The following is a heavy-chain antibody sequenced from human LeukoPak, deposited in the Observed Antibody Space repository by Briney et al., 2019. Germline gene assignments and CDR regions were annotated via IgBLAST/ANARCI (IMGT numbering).Heavy chain of an antibody. CDR2: IYYSGST. J-gene: IGHJ6*03. D-gene: IGHD6-19*01. Sequence: SETLSLTCTVSGYSISSGYYWGWIRQPPGKGLEWIGSIYYSGSTYYNPSLKSRVTISVDTSKNQFSLKLSSVTAADTAVYYCARRTVAGTSLYYYYYMDVWGKGTTVTVSS. CDR3: ARRTVAGTSLYYYYYMDV. CDR1: GYSISSGYY. V-gene: IGHV4-38-2*02.